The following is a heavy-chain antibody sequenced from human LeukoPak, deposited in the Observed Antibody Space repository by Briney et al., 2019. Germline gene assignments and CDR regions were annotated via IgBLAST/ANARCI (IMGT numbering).Heavy chain of an antibody. D-gene: IGHD2-15*01. CDR1: RFTFSTYG. V-gene: IGHV3-33*01. CDR3: ARAPRSGNSCYSVDY. CDR2: IWYDGSNK. Sequence: GGSLRLSCAASRFTFSTYGMHWVRQARGKGLEWVAVIWYDGSNKYYADSVKGRFTISRDNSKNTLYLQMNSLRAEDTAVYYCARAPRSGNSCYSVDYWGQGTLITVSS. J-gene: IGHJ4*02.